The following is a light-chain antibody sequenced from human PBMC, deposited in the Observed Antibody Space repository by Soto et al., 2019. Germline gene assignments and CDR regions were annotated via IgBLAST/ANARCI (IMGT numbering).Light chain of an antibody. CDR2: GAS. CDR1: QSVSSN. V-gene: IGKV3-20*01. CDR3: QQYGSSGT. J-gene: IGKJ5*01. Sequence: EIVMTQSPATFSVSPGKRATLSRRASQSVSSNLAWYQQKPGQAPRLLIYGASNRATGIPDRFSGSGSGTDFTLTISRLEPEDFAVYYCQQYGSSGTFGQGTRLE.